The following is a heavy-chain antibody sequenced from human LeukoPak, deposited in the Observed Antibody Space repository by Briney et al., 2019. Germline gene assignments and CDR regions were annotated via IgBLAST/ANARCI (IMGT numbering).Heavy chain of an antibody. D-gene: IGHD3-22*01. CDR2: MNPNSGNT. Sequence: ASVKVSCKASGYTFTSYDINWVRQATGQGLEWMGWMNPNSGNTGYAQKFQGRVTMTRNTSISTAYMELSSLRSEDTAVYYCARDRRYYDTTGSPLGWFDPWGQGTLVTVSS. CDR1: GYTFTSYD. CDR3: ARDRRYYDTTGSPLGWFDP. V-gene: IGHV1-8*01. J-gene: IGHJ5*02.